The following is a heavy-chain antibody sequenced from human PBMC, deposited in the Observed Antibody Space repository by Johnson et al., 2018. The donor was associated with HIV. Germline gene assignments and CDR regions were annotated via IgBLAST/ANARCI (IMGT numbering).Heavy chain of an antibody. Sequence: VLLVESGGGVVQPGRSLRLSCAASGFTVSRNYMSWVRQAPGKGLEWVSVIYSDGSTYYADSVKGRFTISRDNSKNTLYLQMNSLRVEDTALYYCARPADYGDYSRDAFDIWGQGTMVTVSS. CDR2: IYSDGST. D-gene: IGHD4-17*01. V-gene: IGHV3-66*01. CDR1: GFTVSRNY. J-gene: IGHJ3*02. CDR3: ARPADYGDYSRDAFDI.